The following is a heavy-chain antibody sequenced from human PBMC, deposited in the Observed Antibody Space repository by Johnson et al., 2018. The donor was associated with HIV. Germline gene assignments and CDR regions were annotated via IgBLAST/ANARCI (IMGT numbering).Heavy chain of an antibody. J-gene: IGHJ3*01. D-gene: IGHD1-26*01. Sequence: QVQLVESGGGVVQPGTSLRLSCAASGFTFTSFAMHWVRQAPGKGLEWVGFISYDGSKKYHADSVKGRFTISRDNSKNTLYLQMNSLRAEDTAVYYCAKYRSMDDAFDVWGQGTMVTVSS. V-gene: IGHV3-30*14. CDR3: AKYRSMDDAFDV. CDR1: GFTFTSFA. CDR2: ISYDGSKK.